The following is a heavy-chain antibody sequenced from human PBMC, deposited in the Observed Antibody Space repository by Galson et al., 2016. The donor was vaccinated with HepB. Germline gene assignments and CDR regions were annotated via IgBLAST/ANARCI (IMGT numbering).Heavy chain of an antibody. D-gene: IGHD3-10*01. CDR1: GDSVSSSSAA. CDR3: VREAAYYGSGTFNP. CDR2: TYYRSSWYN. J-gene: IGHJ5*02. V-gene: IGHV6-1*01. Sequence: AISGDSVSSSSAAWNWIRQSPSRGLEWLGRTYYRSSWYNDYALSVKSRITINPDTSKNQFSLQLNSATPEDTAVYFCVREAAYYGSGTFNPWGQGTLVTVSS.